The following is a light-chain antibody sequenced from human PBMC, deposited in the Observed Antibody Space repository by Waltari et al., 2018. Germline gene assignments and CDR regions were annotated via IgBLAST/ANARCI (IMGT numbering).Light chain of an antibody. CDR2: TNN. CDR3: AAWDDSLIWV. Sequence: QSVLTQPPSASGTPGPRVTIPCSGSTSNIGSNTVNWYRQLPGTAPKLLIYTNNQRPSGVPDRFSGSKSGTSASLAISGLQSEDEADYYCAAWDDSLIWVFGGGTKLTVL. J-gene: IGLJ3*02. V-gene: IGLV1-44*01. CDR1: TSNIGSNT.